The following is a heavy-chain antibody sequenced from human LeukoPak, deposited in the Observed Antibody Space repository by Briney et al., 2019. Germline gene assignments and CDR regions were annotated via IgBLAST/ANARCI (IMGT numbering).Heavy chain of an antibody. Sequence: SETLSLTCTVSRGSISSSSYYWGWIRQPPGKGLKWIGSIYYSGSTYYNPSLKSRVTISVDTSKNQFSLKLSSVTAADTAVYYCAREPRPALCFGELNPHPWGPGTLVTVSS. CDR3: AREPRPALCFGELNPHP. CDR1: RGSISSSSYY. D-gene: IGHD3-10*01. J-gene: IGHJ5*02. CDR2: IYYSGST. V-gene: IGHV4-39*07.